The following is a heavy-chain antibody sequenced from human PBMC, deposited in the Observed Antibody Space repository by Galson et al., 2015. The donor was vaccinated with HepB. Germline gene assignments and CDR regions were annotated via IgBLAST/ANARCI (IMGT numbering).Heavy chain of an antibody. D-gene: IGHD4-17*01. Sequence: FRRRACAASGFTFGVYARIWLRQSQGMGLVGVGFIRSKAYGGTSEYAASVKGRFTISRDDSKSIAYLQMNRLKTEATAVYYCTRGVGDYGVPGCFDYWGQGTLVTVSS. CDR3: TRGVGDYGVPGCFDY. CDR1: GFTFGVYA. J-gene: IGHJ4*02. V-gene: IGHV3-49*03. CDR2: IRSKAYGGTS.